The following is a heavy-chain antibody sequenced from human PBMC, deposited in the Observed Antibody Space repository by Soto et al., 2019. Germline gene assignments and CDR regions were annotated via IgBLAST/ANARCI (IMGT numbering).Heavy chain of an antibody. Sequence: SETLSLTCTVSGGSISSYYWSWIRQPPGKGLEWIGYIYYSGSTNYNPSLKSRVTISVDTSKNQFSLKLSSVTAADTAVYYCARYNWGAMGTFDIWGQGTMVTVS. CDR2: IYYSGST. CDR3: ARYNWGAMGTFDI. CDR1: GGSISSYY. J-gene: IGHJ3*02. D-gene: IGHD1-1*01. V-gene: IGHV4-59*01.